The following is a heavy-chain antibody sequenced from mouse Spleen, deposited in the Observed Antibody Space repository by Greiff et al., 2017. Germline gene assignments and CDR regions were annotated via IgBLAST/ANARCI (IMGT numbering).Heavy chain of an antibody. D-gene: IGHD2-4*01. CDR1: GYTFTSYG. J-gene: IGHJ2*01. V-gene: IGHV1-81*01. CDR2: IYPRSGNT. CDR3: ARSPIYYDYGPPDY. Sequence: VKLLESGAELARPGASVKLSCKASGYTFTSYGISWVKQRTGQGLEWIGEIYPRSGNTYYNEKFKGKATLTADKSSSTAYMELRSLTSEDSAVYFCARSPIYYDYGPPDYWGQGTTLTVSS.